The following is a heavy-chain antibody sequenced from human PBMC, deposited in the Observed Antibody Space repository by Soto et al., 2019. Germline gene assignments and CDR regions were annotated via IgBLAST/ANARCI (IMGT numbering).Heavy chain of an antibody. CDR3: EHATPVTNRGDY. Sequence: QITLKESGPSLVQPTQTLTLTCTFSGFSLSTTGVGVVWIRQSPGKALDWLALLYWDDDKRYSPSLKSKLTITKHPAKTQGFLTMSYINPVDTATYYCEHATPVTNRGDYWGQGTLVTLSS. D-gene: IGHD4-17*01. CDR1: GFSLSTTGVG. CDR2: LYWDDDK. V-gene: IGHV2-5*02. J-gene: IGHJ4*02.